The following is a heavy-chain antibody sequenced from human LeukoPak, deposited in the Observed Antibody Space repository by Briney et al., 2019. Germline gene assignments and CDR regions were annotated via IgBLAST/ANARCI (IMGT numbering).Heavy chain of an antibody. V-gene: IGHV4-34*01. D-gene: IGHD3-3*01. CDR1: GGSFSGYY. CDR3: ASAFTIFGVVIRYYFDY. CDR2: INHSGNT. J-gene: IGHJ4*02. Sequence: TSETLSLTCAVYGGSFSGYYWSWIRQPPGKGLEWLGEINHSGNTNYNPSFKSRVTISVDTSKNQFSLKLSSETAADTAVYYCASAFTIFGVVIRYYFDYWGQGTLVTVSS.